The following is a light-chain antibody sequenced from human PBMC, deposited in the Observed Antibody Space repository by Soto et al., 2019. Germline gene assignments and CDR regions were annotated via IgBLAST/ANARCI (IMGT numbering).Light chain of an antibody. CDR2: KAT. CDR1: QIIGSW. V-gene: IGKV1-5*03. Sequence: DIQMTESPSTLSASVGDGVTITCRASQIIGSWLAWYQQKPGKAPKLLTYKATNLQSGVPSRFSGSGSGTAFSLTISSLQPEDSASYVCPQYNDFQYTFGPGTKLEI. CDR3: PQYNDFQYT. J-gene: IGKJ2*01.